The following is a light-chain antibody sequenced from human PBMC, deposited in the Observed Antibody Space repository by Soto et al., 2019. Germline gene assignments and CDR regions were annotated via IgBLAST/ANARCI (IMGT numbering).Light chain of an antibody. CDR3: QQYGSSPRT. J-gene: IGKJ3*01. Sequence: EIVLTQSPGTLSLSPGERATLSCRASQSVSSSYLAWYQEKPGQAPRLRIYGASSRATGISDRFSGSGSGTDFTLTISRLEPEDFAVYYCQQYGSSPRTFGPGTKVDIK. V-gene: IGKV3-20*01. CDR2: GAS. CDR1: QSVSSSY.